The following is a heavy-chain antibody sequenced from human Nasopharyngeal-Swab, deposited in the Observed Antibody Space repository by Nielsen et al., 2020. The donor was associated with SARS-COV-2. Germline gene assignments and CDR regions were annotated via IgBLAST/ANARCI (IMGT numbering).Heavy chain of an antibody. J-gene: IGHJ4*01. CDR2: IYYSGST. D-gene: IGHD6-13*01. V-gene: IGHV4-39*01. Sequence: RQAPGKGLEWVGSIYYSGSTYNNPPLKSRVTISVDTSKNQCSLKLSSVTAADTAVYYCARPGTGIAAADYWGQGTLVTVSS. CDR3: ARPGTGIAAADY.